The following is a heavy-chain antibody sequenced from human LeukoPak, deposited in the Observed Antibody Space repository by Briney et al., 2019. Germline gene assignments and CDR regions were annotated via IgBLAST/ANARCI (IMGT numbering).Heavy chain of an antibody. CDR1: GYTFSSYG. D-gene: IGHD3-22*01. Sequence: ASVKVSCKASGYTFSSYGISWVRQAPGQGLEWMGWINPNSGGTNYAQKFQGRVTMTRDTSISTAYMELSRLRSDDTAVYYCARAQYVTYYYDSSGYPPPDYWGQGTLVTVSS. CDR2: INPNSGGT. CDR3: ARAQYVTYYYDSSGYPPPDY. J-gene: IGHJ4*02. V-gene: IGHV1-2*02.